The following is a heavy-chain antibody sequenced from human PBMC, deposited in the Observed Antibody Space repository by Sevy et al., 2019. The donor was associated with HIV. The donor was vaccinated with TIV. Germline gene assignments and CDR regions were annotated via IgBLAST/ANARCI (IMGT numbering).Heavy chain of an antibody. D-gene: IGHD3-16*01. CDR3: VREGDLRYFDL. Sequence: GGSLRLSCAASGFTFRNYYMTWIRQTAGKGLEWLSYISSGGDTIFYADSVKGRFTISRDNAQNSLSLQRNTLKAEDTAVYYCVREGDLRYFDLWGRGTLVTVSS. V-gene: IGHV3-11*01. CDR2: ISSGGDTI. J-gene: IGHJ2*01. CDR1: GFTFRNYY.